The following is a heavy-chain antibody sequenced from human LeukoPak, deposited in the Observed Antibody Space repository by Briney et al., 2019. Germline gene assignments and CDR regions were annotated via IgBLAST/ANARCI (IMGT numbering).Heavy chain of an antibody. V-gene: IGHV4-34*01. CDR3: ARGAWYYYGMDV. J-gene: IGHJ6*02. Sequence: SETLSLTCAVYGGSFSGYYWSWIRQPPGKGLEWIGEINHSGSTNYNPSLKSRVTISVDTSKNQFSLKLSSVTAADTAVYYCARGAWYYYGMDVWGQGTTVTVSS. CDR1: GGSFSGYY. CDR2: INHSGST.